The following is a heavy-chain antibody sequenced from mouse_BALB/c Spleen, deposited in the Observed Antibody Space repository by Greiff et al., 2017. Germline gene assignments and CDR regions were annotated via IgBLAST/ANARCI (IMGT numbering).Heavy chain of an antibody. CDR3: ARDWGAFAY. V-gene: IGHV5-6-3*01. Sequence: EVQGVESGGGLVQPGGSLKLSCAASGFTFSSYGMSWVRQTPDKRLELVATINSNGGSTYYPDSVKGRFTISRDNAKNTLYLQMSSLKSEDTAMYYCARDWGAFAYWGQGTLVTVSA. CDR2: INSNGGST. D-gene: IGHD4-1*01. J-gene: IGHJ3*01. CDR1: GFTFSSYG.